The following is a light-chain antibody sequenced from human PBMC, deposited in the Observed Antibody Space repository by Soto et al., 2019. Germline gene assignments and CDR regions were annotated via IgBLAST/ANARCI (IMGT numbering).Light chain of an antibody. CDR1: SSDAGGYNY. CDR3: ASYISSIEWV. CDR2: DVS. Sequence: QSALTQPASVSGSPGQSITISCTGTSSDAGGYNYVSWYQQYPGKAPKLIIYDVSSRPSGVSNRFSGSKSGNMASLAISGLQAEDEAYYYCASYISSIEWVFGGGTKLTVL. V-gene: IGLV2-14*01. J-gene: IGLJ3*02.